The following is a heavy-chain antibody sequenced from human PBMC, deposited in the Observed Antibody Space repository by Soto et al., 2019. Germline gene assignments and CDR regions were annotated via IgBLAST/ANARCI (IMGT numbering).Heavy chain of an antibody. CDR1: GGSISSGDYY. V-gene: IGHV4-30-4*01. D-gene: IGHD3-22*01. CDR2: IYYSGST. J-gene: IGHJ4*02. CDR3: ARDGRNYYDSSGLDY. Sequence: QVQLQESGPGLVKPSQTLSLTCTVSGGSISSGDYYWSWIRQPPGKGLEWIGYIYYSGSTYYNPSLKSRVTISVDTSKNQFSLKLSSVTAADTAVYYCARDGRNYYDSSGLDYWGQGTLVTVSS.